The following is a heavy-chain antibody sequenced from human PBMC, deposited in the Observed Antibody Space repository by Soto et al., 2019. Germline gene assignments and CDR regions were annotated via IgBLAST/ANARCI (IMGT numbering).Heavy chain of an antibody. CDR1: GDSIISIYH. D-gene: IGHD3-3*02. CDR2: IYHTGTT. Sequence: PSETLSLTCAVSGDSIISIYHWAWIRQPPGRGLEWIASIYHTGTTYYTPSLRSRVTISVDTSKNQFSLRLSSVTAADSAVYYCARDAPVALGVPNSMDVWGQGTTVTVS. V-gene: IGHV4-38-2*02. CDR3: ARDAPVALGVPNSMDV. J-gene: IGHJ6*02.